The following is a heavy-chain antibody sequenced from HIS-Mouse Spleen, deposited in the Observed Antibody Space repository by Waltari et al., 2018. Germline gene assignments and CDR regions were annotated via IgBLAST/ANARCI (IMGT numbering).Heavy chain of an antibody. CDR1: GFSLSTSGMC. Sequence: QVTLRESGPALVKPTQTLTLTCTFPGFSLSTSGMCVRWILQPPGKALEWLARIDWDDDKYYSTSLKTRLTISRDTSKNQVVLTMTNMDPLDTATYYCARIAEGYTSGWYAFDYWGQGTLVTVSS. CDR2: IDWDDDK. V-gene: IGHV2-70*15. J-gene: IGHJ4*02. D-gene: IGHD6-19*01. CDR3: ARIAEGYTSGWYAFDY.